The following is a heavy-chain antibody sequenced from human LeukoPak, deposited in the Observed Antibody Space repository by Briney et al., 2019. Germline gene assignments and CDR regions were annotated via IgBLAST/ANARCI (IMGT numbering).Heavy chain of an antibody. CDR2: IYHSGST. Sequence: SETLSLTCTVSGGSISSSNWWSWVRQPPGKGLEWIGEIYHSGSTNYNPSLKSRVTISVDKSKNQFSLKLSSVTAADTAVYYCASGIAAAGASAFDLWGRGTLVTVSS. D-gene: IGHD6-13*01. V-gene: IGHV4-4*02. CDR3: ASGIAAAGASAFDL. CDR1: GGSISSSNW. J-gene: IGHJ2*01.